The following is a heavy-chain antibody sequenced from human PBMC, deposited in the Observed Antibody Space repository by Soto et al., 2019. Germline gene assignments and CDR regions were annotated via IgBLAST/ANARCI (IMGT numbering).Heavy chain of an antibody. J-gene: IGHJ4*02. CDR3: ARTPYSRSWYFDY. D-gene: IGHD6-13*01. V-gene: IGHV1-2*04. CDR1: GYTFTGYY. CDR2: INPNSGGT. Sequence: GASVKVSCKASGYTFTGYYMHWVRQAPGQGLEWMGWINPNSGGTNYAQKFQGWVTMTRDTSISTAYMELSRLRSDDTAVYYCARTPYSRSWYFDYCGQGTLVTVSS.